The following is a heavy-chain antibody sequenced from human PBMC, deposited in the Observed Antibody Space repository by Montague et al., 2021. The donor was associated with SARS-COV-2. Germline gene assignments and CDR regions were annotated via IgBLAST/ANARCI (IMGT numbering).Heavy chain of an antibody. D-gene: IGHD4-17*01. CDR1: GSSVRSYY. CDR2: IYDSGSA. V-gene: IGHV4-59*02. J-gene: IGHJ4*02. Sequence: SETLSLTCILSGSSVRSYYWSWIRQPPGKGLEWIGYIYDSGSANXNPSLRSRVAISVGTSKNQFSLKLSSVTAADTAVYYCARENTVTTFGGPYYIDSWGQGTLVTVSA. CDR3: ARENTVTTFGGPYYIDS.